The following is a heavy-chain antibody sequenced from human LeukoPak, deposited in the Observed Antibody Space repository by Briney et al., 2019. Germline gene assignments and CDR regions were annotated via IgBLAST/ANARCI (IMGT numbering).Heavy chain of an antibody. CDR1: GFTFSDYY. Sequence: PRGSLRLSCAASGFTFSDYYMSWIRQAPGKGLEWVSYISSGGSTIYYADPVKGRFTISRDNAKNSLYLQMNSLRAEDTAVYYCARAAMVRLLFDYWGQGTLVTVSS. CDR3: ARAAMVRLLFDY. CDR2: ISSGGSTI. D-gene: IGHD5-18*01. J-gene: IGHJ4*02. V-gene: IGHV3-11*01.